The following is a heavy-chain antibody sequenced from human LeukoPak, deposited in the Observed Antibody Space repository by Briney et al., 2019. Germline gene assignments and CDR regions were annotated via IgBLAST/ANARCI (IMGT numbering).Heavy chain of an antibody. Sequence: SETLSLTCAVYGGSFSGYYWSWIRQTPGKGLEWIGEINHSGSTNYNPSLKSRVTISVDTSKNQFSLKLSSVTAADTAVYYCARGPYYYYYMDVWGKGTTVTVSS. CDR2: INHSGST. CDR1: GGSFSGYY. V-gene: IGHV4-34*01. CDR3: ARGPYYYYYMDV. J-gene: IGHJ6*03.